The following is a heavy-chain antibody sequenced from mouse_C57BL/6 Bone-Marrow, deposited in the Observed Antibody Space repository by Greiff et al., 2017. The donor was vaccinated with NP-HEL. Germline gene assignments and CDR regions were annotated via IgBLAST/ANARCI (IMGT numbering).Heavy chain of an antibody. CDR2: ISSGGDYI. CDR1: GFTFSSYA. Sequence: EVQRVESGEGLVKPGGSLKLSCAASGFTFSSYAMSWVRQTPEKRLEWVAYISSGGDYIYYADTVKGRFTISRDNARNTLYLQMSSLKSEDTAMYYCTRDNEGSDWYFDVWGTGTTVTVSS. J-gene: IGHJ1*03. CDR3: TRDNEGSDWYFDV. V-gene: IGHV5-9-1*02.